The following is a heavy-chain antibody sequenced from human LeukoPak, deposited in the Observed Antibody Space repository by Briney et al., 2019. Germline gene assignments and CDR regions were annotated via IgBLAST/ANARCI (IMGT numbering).Heavy chain of an antibody. D-gene: IGHD2-21*02. V-gene: IGHV1-18*01. CDR1: GYTFTSYG. Sequence: ASVKVSCKASGYTFTSYGISWVRQAPGQGLEWMGWISAYNGNTNYAQKLQGRVTMTTDTSTSTAYMELRSLRSDDTAVYYCARGPVVVTARDYYDMDVWGQGTTVTVSS. CDR2: ISAYNGNT. J-gene: IGHJ6*02. CDR3: ARGPVVVTARDYYDMDV.